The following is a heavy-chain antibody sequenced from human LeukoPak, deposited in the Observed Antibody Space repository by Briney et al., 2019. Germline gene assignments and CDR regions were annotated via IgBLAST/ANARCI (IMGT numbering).Heavy chain of an antibody. D-gene: IGHD1-26*01. J-gene: IGHJ3*02. CDR2: ISSSSSYT. V-gene: IGHV3-11*05. CDR1: GFTFSDYY. CDR3: ARDRVVGTSGFAFDI. Sequence: GGSLRLSCAASGFTFSDYYMSWIRQAPGKGLEWVSYISSSSSYTNYADSVKGRFTISRDNAKNSLYLQMNSLRAEDTAVYYCARDRVVGTSGFAFDIWGQGTMVTVSS.